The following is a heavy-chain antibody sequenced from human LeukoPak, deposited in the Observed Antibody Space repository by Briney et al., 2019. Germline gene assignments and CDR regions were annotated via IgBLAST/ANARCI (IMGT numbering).Heavy chain of an antibody. D-gene: IGHD1-26*01. V-gene: IGHV3-30*04. CDR2: ISYDGSNK. CDR1: GFTFSSYA. Sequence: GGSLRLSCAASGFTFSSYAMHWVRQAPGKGLEWVAAISYDGSNKYSADSVKGRFTISRDNSKNTLYLQMSSLRAEDTAVYYCARGVVGATPDAFDIWGQGTMVTVSS. J-gene: IGHJ3*02. CDR3: ARGVVGATPDAFDI.